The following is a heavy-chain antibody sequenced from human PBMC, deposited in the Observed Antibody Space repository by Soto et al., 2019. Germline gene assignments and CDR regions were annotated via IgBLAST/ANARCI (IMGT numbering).Heavy chain of an antibody. CDR1: GFTFSSYG. CDR3: AKGLGRYYFDY. Sequence: TGGSLRLSCAASGFTFSSYGMHWVRQAPGKGLEWVAVISYDGSNKYYADSVKGRFTISRDNSKNTLYLQMNSLRAEDTAVYYCAKGLGRYYFDYWGQGTLVTVSS. V-gene: IGHV3-30*18. J-gene: IGHJ4*02. CDR2: ISYDGSNK.